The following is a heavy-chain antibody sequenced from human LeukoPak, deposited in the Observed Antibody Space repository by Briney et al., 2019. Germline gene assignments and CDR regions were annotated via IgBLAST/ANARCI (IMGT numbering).Heavy chain of an antibody. D-gene: IGHD6-19*01. Sequence: GASVKVSCTASGYTFTGYYMHWVRQAPGQGLEWMGWINPNSGGTNYAQKFQGRVTMTRDTSISTAYMELSRLRSDDTAVYYCARVARDGIAVAGAYFDYWGQGTLVTVSS. V-gene: IGHV1-2*02. CDR2: INPNSGGT. CDR1: GYTFTGYY. CDR3: ARVARDGIAVAGAYFDY. J-gene: IGHJ4*02.